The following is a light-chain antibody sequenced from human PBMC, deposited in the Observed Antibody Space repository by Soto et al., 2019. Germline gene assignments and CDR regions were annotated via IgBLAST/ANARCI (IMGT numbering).Light chain of an antibody. Sequence: QSVLTQPASASGSPGQSITISCSGTSSDVGGYNYVSWYQQHPGKATKLMIYKVSNRPSGVSNRFSGSKSGNTASLTISGLQAEDEADYYCSSYTSSSTPVVFGGGTKLTVL. CDR3: SSYTSSSTPVV. V-gene: IGLV2-14*01. CDR1: SSDVGGYNY. J-gene: IGLJ2*01. CDR2: KVS.